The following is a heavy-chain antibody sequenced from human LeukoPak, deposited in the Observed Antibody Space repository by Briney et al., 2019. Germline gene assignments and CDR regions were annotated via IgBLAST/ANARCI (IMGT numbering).Heavy chain of an antibody. CDR1: GFTFSSSA. D-gene: IGHD7-27*01. CDR2: ISASGGST. V-gene: IGHV3-23*01. Sequence: GGSLRLSCAASGFTFSSSAMSWVRQVPGKGLEWVSGISASGGSTSYADSVRGRFTISRDNSKNTLYLQMNSLRAEDTAVYYCAKSVGTYCFDHWGQGALVTVSS. CDR3: AKSVGTYCFDH. J-gene: IGHJ4*02.